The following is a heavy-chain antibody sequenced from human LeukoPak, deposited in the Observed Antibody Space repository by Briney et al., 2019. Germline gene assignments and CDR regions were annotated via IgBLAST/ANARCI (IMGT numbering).Heavy chain of an antibody. CDR1: GGSISSYY. CDR3: ARGPASITMIVAGGLNAFDI. CDR2: IYYSGST. V-gene: IGHV4-39*07. Sequence: SETLSLTCTVSGGSISSYYWGWIRQPPGKGLEWIGSIYYSGSTYYNPSLKSRVTISVDTSKNQFSLKLSSVTAADTAVYYCARGPASITMIVAGGLNAFDIWGQGTMVTVSS. J-gene: IGHJ3*02. D-gene: IGHD3-22*01.